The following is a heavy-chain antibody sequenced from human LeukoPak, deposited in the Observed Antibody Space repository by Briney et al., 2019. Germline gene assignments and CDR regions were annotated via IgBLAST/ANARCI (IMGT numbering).Heavy chain of an antibody. D-gene: IGHD6-19*01. J-gene: IGHJ4*02. CDR3: ARAAAVAGPFDY. V-gene: IGHV4-34*01. CDR2: INHSGST. CDR1: GGSFSGYY. Sequence: SESLSLTCAVYGGSFSGYYWSWIRQPPGTGLEWIGVINHSGSTTYNPSLKSRVTISVDTSKNQFSLKLSSVTAADTAVYYCARAAAVAGPFDYWGQGTLVTVSS.